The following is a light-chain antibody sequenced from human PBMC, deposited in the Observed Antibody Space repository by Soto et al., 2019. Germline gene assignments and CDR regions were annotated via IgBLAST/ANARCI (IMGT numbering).Light chain of an antibody. CDR2: KDD. CDR3: QSYYSSTVV. V-gene: IGLV6-57*04. CDR1: SGDIANNY. J-gene: IGLJ2*01. Sequence: NFMLTQPLSVSESPGKTVTISCTRSSGDIANNYVQWFQQRPGSAPTTLIYKDDQRPSGVPERFSGSIDSSSNSASLTISGLKSEDEADYFCQSYYSSTVVFGGGTQLTVL.